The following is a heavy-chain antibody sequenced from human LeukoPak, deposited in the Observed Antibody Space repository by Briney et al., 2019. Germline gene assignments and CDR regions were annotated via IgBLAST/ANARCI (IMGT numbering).Heavy chain of an antibody. CDR2: INHSGST. CDR1: GGSISGYY. V-gene: IGHV4-34*01. J-gene: IGHJ5*02. D-gene: IGHD4-17*01. Sequence: SETLSLTCAVYGGSISGYYWSWIRQPPGKGLEWIGEINHSGSTNYNPSLKSRVTISVDTSKNQFSLKLSSVTAADTAVYYCARCHTVTTSKNWFDPWGQGTLVTVSS. CDR3: ARCHTVTTSKNWFDP.